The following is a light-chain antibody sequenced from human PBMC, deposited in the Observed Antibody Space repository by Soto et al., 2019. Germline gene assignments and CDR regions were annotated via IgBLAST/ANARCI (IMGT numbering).Light chain of an antibody. Sequence: QSALTQPASVSGSPGQSITISCTGTSSDVGSYNYVSWYQQHPGKAPKLLIYDVTYRPSGVSNRFSGSKSGYTASLTISGLQAEDEADYFCSSWTSTSVVFGGGTKLTVL. J-gene: IGLJ2*01. CDR3: SSWTSTSVV. V-gene: IGLV2-14*01. CDR1: SSDVGSYNY. CDR2: DVT.